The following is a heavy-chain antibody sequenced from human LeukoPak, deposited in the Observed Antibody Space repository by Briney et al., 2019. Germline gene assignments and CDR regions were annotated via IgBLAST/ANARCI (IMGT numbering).Heavy chain of an antibody. CDR1: GFSFSSHA. J-gene: IGHJ4*02. Sequence: PGGSLRLSCEASGFSFSSHAMSWVRQAPGKGLEWVSAIGGSGSITYSADSVKGRFTVSRDNSKNTLYLQMNSLRVEDTAVYYCAKYDSSSYFFSDFDYWGQGTLVTVSS. V-gene: IGHV3-23*01. CDR3: AKYDSSSYFFSDFDY. D-gene: IGHD3-22*01. CDR2: IGGSGSIT.